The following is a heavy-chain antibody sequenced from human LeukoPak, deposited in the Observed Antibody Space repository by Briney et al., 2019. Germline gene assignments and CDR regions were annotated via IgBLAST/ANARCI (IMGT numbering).Heavy chain of an antibody. D-gene: IGHD6-13*01. CDR2: IGTAGET. J-gene: IGHJ4*02. V-gene: IGHV3-13*03. CDR3: ARLSYSSSWGGRSVDY. CDR1: VFTFSSYD. Sequence: GGSLRLSCAACVFTFSSYDMHWVRQATGRGLDGVSGIGTAGETCYPVCVKGQFTISRENAKNSLYLQMNILRAGDTAVYYCARLSYSSSWGGRSVDYWGQGTLVTVSS.